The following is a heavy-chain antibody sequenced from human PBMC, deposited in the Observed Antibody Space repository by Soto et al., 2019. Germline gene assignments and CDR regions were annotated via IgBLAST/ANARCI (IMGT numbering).Heavy chain of an antibody. CDR2: IDHSGYT. V-gene: IGHV4-34*01. CDR1: GGSFSGYY. CDR3: ARVRAWFHP. J-gene: IGHJ5*02. Sequence: SETLSLTCAVYGGSFSGYYWNWIRQPPGKGLEWIGEIDHSGYTNYNPSLKSRVTISVDTSKNQSSLSLTSVTAADTAVYYCARVRAWFHPWGQGTLVTVSS. D-gene: IGHD3-3*01.